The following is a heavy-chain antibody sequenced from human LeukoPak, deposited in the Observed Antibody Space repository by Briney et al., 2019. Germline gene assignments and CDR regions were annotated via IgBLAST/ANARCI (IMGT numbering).Heavy chain of an antibody. D-gene: IGHD2-2*02. Sequence: PSETLSLTCAVYGGSFSGYYWIWIRQPPGKGLEWIGEINHSGSTNYNPSLKSQVTISVDTSKNQFSLKLSSVTAADTAVYYCARIQLGYCSSTSCYNLPGVRFDPWGQGTLVTVSS. CDR3: ARIQLGYCSSTSCYNLPGVRFDP. J-gene: IGHJ5*02. CDR2: INHSGST. V-gene: IGHV4-34*01. CDR1: GGSFSGYY.